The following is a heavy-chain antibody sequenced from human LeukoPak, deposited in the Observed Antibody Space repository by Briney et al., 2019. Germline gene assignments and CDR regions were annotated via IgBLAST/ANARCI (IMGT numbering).Heavy chain of an antibody. CDR3: AREGAIDSSGYYWGAFDI. Sequence: PGRSLRLSCAASGFTFSSYAMPWVRQAPGKGLEWVAVISYDGSNKYYADSVKGRFTISRDNSKNTLYLQMNSLRAEDTAVYYCAREGAIDSSGYYWGAFDIWGQGTMVTVSS. V-gene: IGHV3-30-3*01. CDR2: ISYDGSNK. D-gene: IGHD3-22*01. J-gene: IGHJ3*02. CDR1: GFTFSSYA.